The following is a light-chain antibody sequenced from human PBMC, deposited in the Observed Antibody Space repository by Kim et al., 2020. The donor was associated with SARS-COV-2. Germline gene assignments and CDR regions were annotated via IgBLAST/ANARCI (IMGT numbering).Light chain of an antibody. Sequence: DIQLTQSPSALSASVGDRVTITCRASQDIGTWLAWYQHKSGKAPKLLIYKSSSLESGVPSRFSGSGSGTEFTLTINSLQPDDFATYYCQQWSTFGQGTKLEI. CDR2: KSS. V-gene: IGKV1-5*03. CDR3: QQWST. CDR1: QDIGTW. J-gene: IGKJ2*02.